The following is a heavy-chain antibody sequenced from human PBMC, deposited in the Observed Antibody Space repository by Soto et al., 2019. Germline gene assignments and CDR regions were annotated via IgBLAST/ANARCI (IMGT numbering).Heavy chain of an antibody. CDR1: GFTFSSFG. Sequence: QVQLVESGGGVVQPGRSLRLSCAASGFTFSSFGIHWVRQTPGKGLAWVAVIWYDGSNKYYVDSVKGRFTLARDNSKNTLYMQMNSLRAEATAVYYCARDAGRSGSEYFQHWGQCTLVTVSS. D-gene: IGHD1-26*01. CDR3: ARDAGRSGSEYFQH. V-gene: IGHV3-33*01. J-gene: IGHJ1*01. CDR2: IWYDGSNK.